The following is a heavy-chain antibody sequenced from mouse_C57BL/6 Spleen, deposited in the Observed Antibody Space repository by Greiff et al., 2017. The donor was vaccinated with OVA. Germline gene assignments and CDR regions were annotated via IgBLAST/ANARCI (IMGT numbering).Heavy chain of an antibody. CDR2: ISDGGSYT. CDR1: GFTFSSYA. Sequence: EVQRVESGGGLVKPGGSLKLSCAASGFTFSSYAMSWVRQTPEKRLEWVATISDGGSYTYYPDNVKGRFTISRDNAKNNLYLQMSHLKSEDTAMYYCARDNDYEAMDYWGQGTSVTVSS. J-gene: IGHJ4*01. CDR3: ARDNDYEAMDY. V-gene: IGHV5-4*01.